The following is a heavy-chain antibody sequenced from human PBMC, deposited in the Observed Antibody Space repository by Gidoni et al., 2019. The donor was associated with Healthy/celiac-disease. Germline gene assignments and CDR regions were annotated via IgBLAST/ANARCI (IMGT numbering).Heavy chain of an antibody. Sequence: EVQRVESGGGLVQPGGSLRLSCAAAGVTVSSNYMSWVRQAPGKGLEWVSVIYSGGSTYYADSVKGRFTISRDNSKNTLYLQMNSLRAEDTAVYYCARDSWGIDAFDIWGQGTMVTVSS. V-gene: IGHV3-66*02. CDR2: IYSGGST. D-gene: IGHD3-16*01. J-gene: IGHJ3*02. CDR1: GVTVSSNY. CDR3: ARDSWGIDAFDI.